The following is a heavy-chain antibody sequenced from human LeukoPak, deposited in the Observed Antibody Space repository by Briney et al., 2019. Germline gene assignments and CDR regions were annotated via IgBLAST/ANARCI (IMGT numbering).Heavy chain of an antibody. CDR3: AREMATIPFDY. CDR2: ISWNSGSI. V-gene: IGHV3-9*01. J-gene: IGHJ4*02. CDR1: GFTFDDYA. Sequence: GGSLRLSCAASGFTFDDYAMHWVRQAPGKGLEWVSGISWNSGSIGYADSVKGRFTISRDNAKNSLYLQMNSLRAEDTALYYCAREMATIPFDYWGQGTLVTVSS. D-gene: IGHD5-24*01.